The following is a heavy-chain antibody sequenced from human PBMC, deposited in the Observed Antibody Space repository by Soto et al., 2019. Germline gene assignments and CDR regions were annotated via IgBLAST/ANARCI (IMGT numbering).Heavy chain of an antibody. J-gene: IGHJ4*02. Sequence: ASVKVSCKASGYTFTSYDINWVRQATGQGLEWMGWMNPNSGNTGYAQKFQGRVTMTRNTSISTAYMDLSSLRSEDTAVYYCARGPGDQWLLSLFDYWGQGTLVTVSS. D-gene: IGHD6-19*01. CDR2: MNPNSGNT. CDR3: ARGPGDQWLLSLFDY. V-gene: IGHV1-8*01. CDR1: GYTFTSYD.